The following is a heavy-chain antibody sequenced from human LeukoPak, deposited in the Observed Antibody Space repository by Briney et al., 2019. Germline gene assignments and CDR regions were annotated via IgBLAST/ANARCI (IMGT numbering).Heavy chain of an antibody. V-gene: IGHV1-18*01. CDR3: ASGDGYDLGFGYSNPEFGI. Sequence: GASVKVSCKASGYTFTSYGISWVRQAPGQGLEWMGWISAYDGNTNYAQKLQGRVTMTTDTSTSTAYMELRSLRSEDTAVYYCASGDGYDLGFGYSNPEFGIWGQGTLVTVSS. CDR2: ISAYDGNT. CDR1: GYTFTSYG. J-gene: IGHJ4*02. D-gene: IGHD5-12*01.